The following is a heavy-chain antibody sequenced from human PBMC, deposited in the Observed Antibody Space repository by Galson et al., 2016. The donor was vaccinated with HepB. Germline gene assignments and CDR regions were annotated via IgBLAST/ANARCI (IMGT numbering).Heavy chain of an antibody. CDR1: GASITNRDSY. CDR3: ARFCRGWTQGWFDP. CDR2: LYFSGRT. Sequence: SETLSLTCDVSGASITNRDSYWGWIRQPPGKGLEWIATLYFSGRTDYNSSLESRTTISLGTSKSQFSLKLRTVTAADTATYYCARFCRGWTQGWFDPWGQGIVVTVSA. J-gene: IGHJ5*02. V-gene: IGHV4-39*07. D-gene: IGHD6-19*01.